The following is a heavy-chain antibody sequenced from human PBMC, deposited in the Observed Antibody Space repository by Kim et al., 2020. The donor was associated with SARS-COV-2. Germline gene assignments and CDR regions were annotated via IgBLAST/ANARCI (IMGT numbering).Heavy chain of an antibody. D-gene: IGHD2-21*02. Sequence: GGSLRLSCATSGFTFSSFTMSWVRQAPGKGLEWVSGISGSGGNTYFADSVKGRFTISRDNSKNTLYLQMNSLTAEDTAVYYCSTQYGHGACYIADFDYWG. V-gene: IGHV3-23*01. CDR2: ISGSGGNT. CDR1: GFTFSSFT. J-gene: IGHJ4*01. CDR3: STQYGHGACYIADFDY.